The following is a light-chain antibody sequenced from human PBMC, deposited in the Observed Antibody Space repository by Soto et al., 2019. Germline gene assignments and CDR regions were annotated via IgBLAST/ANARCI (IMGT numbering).Light chain of an antibody. Sequence: QSVLTQPPSASGSPGQSVTISCTGTSSDVGGYNYVSWYQQHPGKAPKLMIYEVTKRPSGVPDRFSGSKSGNTASLTVSGLQAEDEADYYFSSYTGSNNLVGFGGGPNVTVL. J-gene: IGLJ2*01. CDR1: SSDVGGYNY. CDR3: SSYTGSNNLVG. CDR2: EVT. V-gene: IGLV2-8*01.